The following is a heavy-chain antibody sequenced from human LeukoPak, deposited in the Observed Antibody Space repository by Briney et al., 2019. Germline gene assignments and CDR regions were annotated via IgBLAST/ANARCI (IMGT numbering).Heavy chain of an antibody. CDR1: GGSISSYY. V-gene: IGHV4-4*07. J-gene: IGHJ4*02. Sequence: SETLSLTCTVSGGSISSYYWSWTRQPAGKGLEWIGRIYTRGSTNYNPSLKCRVTMSVDTSKNQFSLKLSSVTAADTAVYYCAREGQWLEFDYWGQGTLVTVSS. D-gene: IGHD6-19*01. CDR3: AREGQWLEFDY. CDR2: IYTRGST.